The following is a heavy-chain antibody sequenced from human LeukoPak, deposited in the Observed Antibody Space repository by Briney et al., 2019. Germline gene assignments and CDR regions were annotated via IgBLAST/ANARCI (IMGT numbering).Heavy chain of an antibody. Sequence: GGSLRLSCAASGFTFSSYAMHWVRQAPGKGLEWVAVISYDGSNKYYADSVKGRFTISRDNSKNTLYLQMNSLRVEDTAVYYCARPSQMATIFGDAFDIWGQGTMVTVSS. D-gene: IGHD5-24*01. V-gene: IGHV3-30*04. CDR2: ISYDGSNK. J-gene: IGHJ3*02. CDR1: GFTFSSYA. CDR3: ARPSQMATIFGDAFDI.